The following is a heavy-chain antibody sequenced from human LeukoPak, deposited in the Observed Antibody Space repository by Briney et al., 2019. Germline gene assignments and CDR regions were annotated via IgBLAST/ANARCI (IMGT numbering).Heavy chain of an antibody. CDR3: ARGIPVTGPSTGPKRIDY. CDR2: TSSTGIT. Sequence: SETLSLTCTVSGASISTYFWAWIRQPPGKGLEYIGYTSSTGITYYNPSLKSRVTISVDTSKNQFSLKLSSVTPADTAVYYCARGIPVTGPSTGPKRIDYWGQGTLVTVSS. CDR1: GASISTYF. V-gene: IGHV4-59*01. J-gene: IGHJ4*02. D-gene: IGHD6-19*01.